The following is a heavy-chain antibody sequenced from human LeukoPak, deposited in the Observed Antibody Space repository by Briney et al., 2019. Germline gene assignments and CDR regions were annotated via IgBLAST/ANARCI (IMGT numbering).Heavy chain of an antibody. CDR3: ARWGYSSSWYPYYYYGMDV. D-gene: IGHD6-13*01. J-gene: IGHJ6*04. V-gene: IGHV1-8*01. CDR2: MNPNSGNT. Sequence: ASVKVSCKASGYTFTSYDINWVRQATGQGLEWMGWMNPNSGNTGYAQKFQGRVTMTRNTSISTAYMELSSLRSEDTAVYYCARWGYSSSWYPYYYYGMDVWGKGTTVTFPS. CDR1: GYTFTSYD.